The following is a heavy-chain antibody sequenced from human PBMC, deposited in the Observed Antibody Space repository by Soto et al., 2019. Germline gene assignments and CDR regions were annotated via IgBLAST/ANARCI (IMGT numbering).Heavy chain of an antibody. CDR3: AIDALVFEYSSSPPSGY. V-gene: IGHV3-33*01. J-gene: IGHJ4*02. D-gene: IGHD6-6*01. CDR1: GFTFSSYG. Sequence: QVQLVESGGGVVQPGRSLRLSCAASGFTFSSYGMHWVRQAPGKGLEWVAVIWCDGSNKYYADSVKGRFTISRDNSKNTLYLQMNSLRAEDTAVYYCAIDALVFEYSSSPPSGYWGQGTLVTVSS. CDR2: IWCDGSNK.